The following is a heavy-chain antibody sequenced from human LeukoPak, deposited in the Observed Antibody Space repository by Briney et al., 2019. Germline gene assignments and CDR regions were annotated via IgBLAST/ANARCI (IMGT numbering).Heavy chain of an antibody. J-gene: IGHJ4*02. V-gene: IGHV1-24*01. D-gene: IGHD1-1*01. CDR1: GYTLTELS. CDR3: ATVMEGTTMQQSVGSGTEG. CDR2: FDPEDGET. Sequence: ASVKVSCKVSGYTLTELSMHWVRQAPGKGLEWMGGFDPEDGETIYAQKFQGRVTMTEDTSTDTAYMELSSLRSEDTAVYYCATVMEGTTMQQSVGSGTEGWGQGTLVTVSS.